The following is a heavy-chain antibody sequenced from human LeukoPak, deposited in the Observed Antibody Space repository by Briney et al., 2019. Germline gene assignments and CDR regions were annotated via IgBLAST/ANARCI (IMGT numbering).Heavy chain of an antibody. D-gene: IGHD3-22*01. J-gene: IGHJ4*02. CDR3: ARYPYQTRGIVVVHALDY. V-gene: IGHV1-46*01. CDR2: INPSGGST. CDR1: GYTFTSYY. Sequence: GASVKVSCKASGYTFTSYYMHWVRQAPGQGLEWMGIINPSGGSTSYAQKFQGRVTMTRDTSTSTVYMELSSLRSEDTAVYYCARYPYQTRGIVVVHALDYWGQGPLVPVSS.